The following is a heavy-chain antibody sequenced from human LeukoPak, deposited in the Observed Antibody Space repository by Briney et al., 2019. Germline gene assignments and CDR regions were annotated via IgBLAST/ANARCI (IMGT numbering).Heavy chain of an antibody. D-gene: IGHD3-10*01. Sequence: SETLSLTCTVSGGSISSYCWSWIRQPPGKGLEWIGYIYYSGSTNYNPSLTSRVTISVDTSKNQFSLKLSSVTAADTAVYYCARENGYGSGSYYYYYYGMDVWGKGTTVTVSS. CDR1: GGSISSYC. J-gene: IGHJ6*04. V-gene: IGHV4-59*01. CDR3: ARENGYGSGSYYYYYYGMDV. CDR2: IYYSGST.